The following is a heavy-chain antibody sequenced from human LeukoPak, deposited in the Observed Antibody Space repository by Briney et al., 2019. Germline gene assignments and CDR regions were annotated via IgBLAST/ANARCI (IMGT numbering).Heavy chain of an antibody. V-gene: IGHV1-69*05. Sequence: SVKVSCKASGGTFSSYAISWVRQAPGQGLECIGGIIPIFGTANYAQKFQGRVTITTDESTSTAYMELSSLRSEDTAVYYCARGDYGDYFYYFDYWGQGTLVTVSS. CDR1: GGTFSSYA. J-gene: IGHJ4*02. CDR2: IIPIFGTA. D-gene: IGHD4-17*01. CDR3: ARGDYGDYFYYFDY.